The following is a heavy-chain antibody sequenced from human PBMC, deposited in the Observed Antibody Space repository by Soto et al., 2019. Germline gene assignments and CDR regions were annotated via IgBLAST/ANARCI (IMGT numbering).Heavy chain of an antibody. CDR2: IIPIFGTA. D-gene: IGHD2-2*01. J-gene: IGHJ5*02. Sequence: QVQLVQSGAEVKKPGSSVKVSCKASGGTFSSYAISWVRQAPGQGLEWMGGIIPIFGTANYAQKFQGRVTITADKSPSTAYMGVSRLRSEGTAGYYWARDGGYFRCTSCYLGPWGQGTLVTVSS. V-gene: IGHV1-69*06. CDR1: GGTFSSYA. CDR3: ARDGGYFRCTSCYLGP.